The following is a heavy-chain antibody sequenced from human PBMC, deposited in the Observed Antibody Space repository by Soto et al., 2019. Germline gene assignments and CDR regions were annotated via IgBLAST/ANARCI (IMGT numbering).Heavy chain of an antibody. CDR1: GYTFTSYD. V-gene: IGHV1-8*01. Sequence: ASVKVSCKASGYTFTSYDINWVRQATGQGLEWMGWMNPNSGNTGYAQKFQGRVTMTRNTSISTAYMELSSLRSEDTAVYYCARGNRGLRLRPYYYYYMDVWGKGTTVTISS. CDR3: ARGNRGLRLRPYYYYYMDV. J-gene: IGHJ6*03. CDR2: MNPNSGNT. D-gene: IGHD5-12*01.